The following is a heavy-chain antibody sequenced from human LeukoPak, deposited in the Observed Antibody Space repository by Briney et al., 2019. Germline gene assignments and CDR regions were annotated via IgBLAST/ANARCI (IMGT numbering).Heavy chain of an antibody. Sequence: GGSLRLSCADSGFTFSTFAMIWVRQPPGKGLEWVSSISPSGGEIHYADSVRGRFTISRDNSKSTLSLQMNSLRAEDTAIYYCATYRQVLLPFESWGQGTLVTVSS. D-gene: IGHD2-8*02. J-gene: IGHJ4*02. V-gene: IGHV3-23*01. CDR3: ATYRQVLLPFES. CDR1: GFTFSTFA. CDR2: ISPSGGEI.